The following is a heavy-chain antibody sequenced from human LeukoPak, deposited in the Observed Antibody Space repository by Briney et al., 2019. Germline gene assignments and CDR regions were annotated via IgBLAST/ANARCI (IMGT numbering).Heavy chain of an antibody. D-gene: IGHD6-6*01. CDR1: GGSFSGYY. J-gene: IGHJ6*03. V-gene: IGHV4-34*01. Sequence: SETLSLTCAVYGGSFSGYYWSWIRQPPGKGLEWIGEINHSGSTNYNPSLKSRVTISVDTSKNQFSLKLSSVTAADTAVYYCAGRNGIAARPGYYYYYMDVWGKGTTVTVSS. CDR2: INHSGST. CDR3: AGRNGIAARPGYYYYYMDV.